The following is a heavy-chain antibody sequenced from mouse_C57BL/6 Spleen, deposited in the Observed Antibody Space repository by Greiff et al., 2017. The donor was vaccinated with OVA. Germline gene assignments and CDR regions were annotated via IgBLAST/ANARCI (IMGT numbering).Heavy chain of an antibody. D-gene: IGHD2-4*01. CDR2: INYDGSST. CDR3: AREKYDYDGYCDV. CDR1: GFTFSDYY. Sequence: DVQLVESEGGLVQPGSSMKLSCTASGFTFSDYYMAWVRQVPEKGLEWVANINYDGSSTYYLDSLKSRFIISRDNAKNILYLQMSSLKSEDTATYYCAREKYDYDGYCDVWGTGTTVTVSS. V-gene: IGHV5-16*01. J-gene: IGHJ1*03.